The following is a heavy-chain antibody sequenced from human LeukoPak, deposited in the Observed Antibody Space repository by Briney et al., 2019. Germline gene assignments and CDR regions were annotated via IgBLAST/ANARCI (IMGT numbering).Heavy chain of an antibody. CDR2: IKEDGSKK. D-gene: IGHD6-19*01. J-gene: IGHJ6*02. CDR1: GFTFSSYG. V-gene: IGHV3-7*03. CDR3: ARDPGRQYSSIADV. Sequence: PGGSLSLSGAPSGFTFSSYGMTWFGRPQGRGREWLATIKEDGSKKYYVDSVKGRFTISRDNAKNSLYLQMDSLRAEDTAVYYCARDPGRQYSSIADVWGQGTTVTVSS.